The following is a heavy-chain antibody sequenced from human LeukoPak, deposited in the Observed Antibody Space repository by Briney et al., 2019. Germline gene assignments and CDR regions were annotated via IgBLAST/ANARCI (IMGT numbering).Heavy chain of an antibody. D-gene: IGHD6-19*01. CDR2: IYYSGST. Sequence: SETLSLTCTVSGGSISSDSYYWAWIRQPPGKGLEWIASIYYSGSTYYNPSLKSRVTISVDTSRNQYSLKLSSVTAADTAVYYCASLAVAGLSEGYWGQGTLVIVSS. V-gene: IGHV4-39*01. CDR1: GGSISSDSYY. J-gene: IGHJ4*02. CDR3: ASLAVAGLSEGY.